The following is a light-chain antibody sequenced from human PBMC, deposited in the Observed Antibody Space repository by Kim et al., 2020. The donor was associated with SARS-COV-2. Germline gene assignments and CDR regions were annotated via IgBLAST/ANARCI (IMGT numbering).Light chain of an antibody. Sequence: GQRVTISCSGSSSNIGSNTVNWYQQLPGTAPKLLIYSNNQRPSGVPDRFSGSKSGTSASLAISGLQSEDEADYYCVAWDDSLNGWVFGGGTKLTVL. V-gene: IGLV1-44*01. CDR3: VAWDDSLNGWV. CDR2: SNN. J-gene: IGLJ3*02. CDR1: SSNIGSNT.